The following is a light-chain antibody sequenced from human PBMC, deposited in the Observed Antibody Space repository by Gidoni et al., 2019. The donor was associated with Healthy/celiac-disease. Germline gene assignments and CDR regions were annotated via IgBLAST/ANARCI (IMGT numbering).Light chain of an antibody. V-gene: IGKV3-15*01. J-gene: IGKJ1*01. Sequence: EIVRTKSPATLSVSPGESATLSCRASQSVSSQLAWYQQKPGQAPRLLIYGASPRATGIPARFSGSGSGTEFTLTISSLQSEDFAVYYCQQYNNWPRTFGQGTKVEIK. CDR1: QSVSSQ. CDR2: GAS. CDR3: QQYNNWPRT.